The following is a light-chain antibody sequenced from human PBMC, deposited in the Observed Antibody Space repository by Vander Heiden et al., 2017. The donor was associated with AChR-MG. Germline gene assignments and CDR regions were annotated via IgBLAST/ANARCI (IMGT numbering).Light chain of an antibody. J-gene: IGKJ5*01. CDR2: LGS. Sequence: PLSLPVTPGEPASISCRSSQSLLHSNGYNYLDWYLQKPGQPPQLLVYLGSSRASGVPDRFSGSGSGTDFTLKISRVEAEDVGNYSCWQWLQTPVTFGQGTRLELK. CDR3: WQWLQTPVT. V-gene: IGKV2-28*01. CDR1: QSLLHSNGYNY.